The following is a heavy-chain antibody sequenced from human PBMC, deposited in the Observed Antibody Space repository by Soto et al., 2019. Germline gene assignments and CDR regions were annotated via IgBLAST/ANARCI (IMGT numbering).Heavy chain of an antibody. D-gene: IGHD3-22*01. CDR3: AYRLQSGYYYNEGTFNY. Sequence: QITLKESAPTLVKPTQTLTLTCTFSGFSLSTSGVGVGWIRQPPGKALECLALIYWDDDKRYSPSLKSRLTITMDTSKNQVVLTMTTMDQVDKGTYHCAYRLQSGYYYNEGTFNYRGQGALVTVAS. J-gene: IGHJ4*02. CDR1: GFSLSTSGVG. CDR2: IYWDDDK. V-gene: IGHV2-5*02.